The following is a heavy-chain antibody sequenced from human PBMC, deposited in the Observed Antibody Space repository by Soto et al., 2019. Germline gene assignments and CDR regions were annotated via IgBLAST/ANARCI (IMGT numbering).Heavy chain of an antibody. Sequence: ASVKVSCKASGGTFSSYAISWVRQAPGQGLEWMGGIIPILGIANYAQKFQGRVTITADKSTSTAYMELSSLRSEDTAVYYCASATVVTPMAGGRYYYYGMDVWGQGTTVTVSS. CDR3: ASATVVTPMAGGRYYYYGMDV. D-gene: IGHD4-17*01. CDR2: IIPILGIA. V-gene: IGHV1-69*10. J-gene: IGHJ6*02. CDR1: GGTFSSYA.